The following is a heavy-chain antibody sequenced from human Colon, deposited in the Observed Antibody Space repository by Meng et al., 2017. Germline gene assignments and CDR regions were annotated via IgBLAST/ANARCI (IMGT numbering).Heavy chain of an antibody. CDR3: ARSAGWLSDAFDI. V-gene: IGHV5-51*01. J-gene: IGHJ3*02. D-gene: IGHD5-12*01. CDR2: IYPGDSDT. Sequence: GGSLRLSCKGSGYSFSTYWIAWVRQMSGKGLEWMGIIYPGDSDTRYSPSFQGQVTISADRSINTAYLQWSSLKASDTAMYYCARSAGWLSDAFDIWGQGTTVTVSS. CDR1: GYSFSTYW.